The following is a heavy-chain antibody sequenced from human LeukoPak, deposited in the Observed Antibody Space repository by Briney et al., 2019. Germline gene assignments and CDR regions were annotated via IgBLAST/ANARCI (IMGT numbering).Heavy chain of an antibody. CDR1: GYSISSGYY. V-gene: IGHV4-38-2*02. CDR3: ARADVFQGSPTTFDY. CDR2: IYHSGST. D-gene: IGHD1-26*01. Sequence: SETLSLTCTVSGYSISSGYYWGWIRQPPGKGLGGIGSIYHSGSTYYNPSLKSRVTISVDTSKNQFSLKLSSVTAADTAVYYCARADVFQGSPTTFDYWGQGTLVTVSS. J-gene: IGHJ4*02.